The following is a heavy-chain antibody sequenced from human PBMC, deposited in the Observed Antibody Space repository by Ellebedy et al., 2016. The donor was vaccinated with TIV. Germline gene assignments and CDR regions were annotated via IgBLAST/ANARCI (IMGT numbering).Heavy chain of an antibody. J-gene: IGHJ4*02. CDR1: GYTFTGYY. V-gene: IGHV1-2*02. D-gene: IGHD5-12*01. Sequence: AASVKVSCKASGYTFTGYYMHWVRQAPGQGLEWMGWINPNSGGTNYAQKFQGRVTMTTDTSTSTAYMELRSLRSDDTAVYYCARDIAYSGYDPGCWGQGTLVTVSS. CDR2: INPNSGGT. CDR3: ARDIAYSGYDPGC.